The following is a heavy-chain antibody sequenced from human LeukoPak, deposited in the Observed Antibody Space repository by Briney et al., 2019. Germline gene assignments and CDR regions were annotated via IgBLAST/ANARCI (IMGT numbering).Heavy chain of an antibody. V-gene: IGHV3-23*01. Sequence: GGSLRLSCAASGFTFTSHAMSWVRQAPGKGLEWVSAISGSGGSTYYADSVKGRFTISRDNSRNTLHLQMSSLRDEDTDVYDCAKELSHSSGWYNYWGQGTLVTVSS. CDR1: GFTFTSHA. D-gene: IGHD6-19*01. J-gene: IGHJ4*02. CDR2: ISGSGGST. CDR3: AKELSHSSGWYNY.